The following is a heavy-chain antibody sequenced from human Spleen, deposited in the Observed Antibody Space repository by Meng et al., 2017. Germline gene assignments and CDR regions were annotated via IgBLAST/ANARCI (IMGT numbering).Heavy chain of an antibody. CDR1: GFTFSNAW. CDR2: MKSNVDGGTV. J-gene: IGHJ6*02. D-gene: IGHD4-23*01. CDR3: MADASTVAPHYYYGMDI. Sequence: GESLKISCAASGFTFSNAWMTWVRQAPGKGLEWIGRMKSNVDGGTVDYAAAVKGRFFISRDDSENTFYLQMNSLKTEDTAVYYCMADASTVAPHYYYGMDIWGQGTMVTVSS. V-gene: IGHV3-15*01.